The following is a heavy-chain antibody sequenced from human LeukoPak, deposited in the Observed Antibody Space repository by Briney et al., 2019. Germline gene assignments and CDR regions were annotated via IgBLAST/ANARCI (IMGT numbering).Heavy chain of an antibody. D-gene: IGHD6-25*01. CDR1: GGSISSYY. CDR3: ARPYSSGWRGAFDI. J-gene: IGHJ3*02. Sequence: SETLSLTCTVSGGSISSYYWSWIRQPPGKGLEWIGNIYYSGSTNYNPPLKSRVTISVDTSKNQFSLRLSSVTAADTAVYYCARPYSSGWRGAFDIWGQGTMVTLSS. CDR2: IYYSGST. V-gene: IGHV4-59*01.